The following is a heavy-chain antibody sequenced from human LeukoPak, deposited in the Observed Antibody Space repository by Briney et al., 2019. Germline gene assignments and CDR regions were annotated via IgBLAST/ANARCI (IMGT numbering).Heavy chain of an antibody. J-gene: IGHJ4*02. V-gene: IGHV3-23*01. CDR1: GGSFSGYY. CDR3: AKEGDNSGYPRGRLDY. CDR2: VSDGGGNT. Sequence: PSETLSLTCAVYGGSFSGYYWSWIRQPPGKGLEWVSAVSDGGGNTYYADSVKGRFTISRDNSKNTVYLQMNSLRAEDTAVYFCAKEGDNSGYPRGRLDYWGQGALVTVSS. D-gene: IGHD3-22*01.